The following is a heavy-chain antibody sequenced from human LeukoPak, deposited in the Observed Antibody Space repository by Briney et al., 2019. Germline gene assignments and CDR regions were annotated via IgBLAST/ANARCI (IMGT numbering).Heavy chain of an antibody. CDR2: IYYSGST. J-gene: IGHJ4*02. CDR3: ASQPPYSSSWYPLDY. Sequence: PSETLSLTCTVSGASISRYFWNWIRQPPGKGLEWIGSIYYSGSTYYNPSLKSRVTISVDTSKNQFSLKLSSVTAADTAVYYCASQPPYSSSWYPLDYWGQGTLVTVSS. D-gene: IGHD6-13*01. V-gene: IGHV4-59*05. CDR1: GASISRYF.